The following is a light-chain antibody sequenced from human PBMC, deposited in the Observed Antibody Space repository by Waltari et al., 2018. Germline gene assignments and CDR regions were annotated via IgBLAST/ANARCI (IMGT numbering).Light chain of an antibody. V-gene: IGKV3-15*01. J-gene: IGKJ1*01. CDR1: QSVGTN. CDR3: QQYHNWPPWA. CDR2: GAS. Sequence: DIVMTQSPATLSVSPGERATLSCRASQSVGTNLAWYQQRPGQAPRPRLYGASSRATGIPARFSGSGSGTDFTLTINSLQPEDFALYYCQQYHNWPPWAFGQGTKVEIK.